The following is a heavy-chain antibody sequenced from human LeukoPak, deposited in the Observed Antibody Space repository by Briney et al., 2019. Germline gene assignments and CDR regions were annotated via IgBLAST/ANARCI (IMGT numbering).Heavy chain of an antibody. CDR1: GYTFTGYY. V-gene: IGHV1-2*02. CDR3: ARDVIGDHGAFDI. D-gene: IGHD2-21*01. Sequence: ASVKVSCKASGYTFTGYYMHWVRQAPGQGLQWMGWINPNSGDTKYTQEFQGRVTMTRDTSISTGYMELSRLRSDDTAVYYCARDVIGDHGAFDIWGQGTMIIVSS. J-gene: IGHJ3*02. CDR2: INPNSGDT.